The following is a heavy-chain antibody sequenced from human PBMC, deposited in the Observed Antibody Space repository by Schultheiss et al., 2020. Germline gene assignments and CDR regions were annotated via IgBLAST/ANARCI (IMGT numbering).Heavy chain of an antibody. D-gene: IGHD6-13*01. V-gene: IGHV4-4*02. CDR3: ARLMAAAGYD. CDR1: GGSISSSNW. Sequence: SETLSLTCAVSGGSISSSNWWSWVRQPPGKGLEWIGYIYYSGSTNYNPSLKSRLTMSADTSKNQFSLRLTSVTAADTAVYYCARLMAAAGYDWGQGTLVTVSS. J-gene: IGHJ4*02. CDR2: IYYSGST.